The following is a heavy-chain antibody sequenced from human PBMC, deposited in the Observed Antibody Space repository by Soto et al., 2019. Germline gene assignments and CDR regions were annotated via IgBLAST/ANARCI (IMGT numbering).Heavy chain of an antibody. D-gene: IGHD2-15*01. CDR1: GYPFTSYG. CDR2: ISAYNGNT. V-gene: IGHV1-18*01. Sequence: ASMKVSCKASGYPFTSYGISWVRQAPGQGLEWMGWISAYNGNTKYAQKLQGRVTMTTDTSTSTAYMELRSLRSEDTAVYYCGIADDCSGYYYYYRLDVWGQGTTVTVAS. CDR3: GIADDCSGYYYYYRLDV. J-gene: IGHJ6*02.